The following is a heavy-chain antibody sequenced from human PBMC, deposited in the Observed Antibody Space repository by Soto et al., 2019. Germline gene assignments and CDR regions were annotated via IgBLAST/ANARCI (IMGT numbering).Heavy chain of an antibody. Sequence: QVQLVQSGAEVKKPGSSVKVSCKASGGTYNTFAISWVRQAPGQGLEWMGGIIPVLGPAIYAQKFQGRVTITADKSTTTAYLELTSLRSDDTAVYYCVRAAKRYFDYWGQGTLVTVSS. CDR1: GGTYNTFA. CDR3: VRAAKRYFDY. CDR2: IIPVLGPA. V-gene: IGHV1-69*06. J-gene: IGHJ4*02.